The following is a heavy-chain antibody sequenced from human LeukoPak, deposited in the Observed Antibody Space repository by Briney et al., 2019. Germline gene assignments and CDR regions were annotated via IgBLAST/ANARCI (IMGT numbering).Heavy chain of an antibody. J-gene: IGHJ4*02. Sequence: GGSLRLSCAGSGFIFNNYAMHWVRQPPGKGLEWVSGISWNSGSIDYADSVKGRFTISRDNSKNTLYLQMNSLRAEDTAVYYCARSDSSGYYPKTPFDYWGQGTLVTVSS. D-gene: IGHD3-22*01. CDR2: ISWNSGSI. CDR1: GFIFNNYA. V-gene: IGHV3-9*01. CDR3: ARSDSSGYYPKTPFDY.